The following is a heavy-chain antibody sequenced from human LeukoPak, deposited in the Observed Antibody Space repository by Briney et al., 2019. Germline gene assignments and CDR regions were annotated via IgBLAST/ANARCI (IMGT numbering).Heavy chain of an antibody. CDR2: ISSSSSYI. CDR1: VFTLSSYS. D-gene: IGHD6-13*01. CDR3: ARVRAAAGREPLDY. Sequence: GGSLRLSCAASVFTLSSYSMNWVRQAPGKGLEWVSSISSSSSYIYYADSVKGRFTISRDNAKNSLYLQMNSLRAEDTAVYYCARVRAAAGREPLDYWGQGTLVTVSS. V-gene: IGHV3-21*01. J-gene: IGHJ4*02.